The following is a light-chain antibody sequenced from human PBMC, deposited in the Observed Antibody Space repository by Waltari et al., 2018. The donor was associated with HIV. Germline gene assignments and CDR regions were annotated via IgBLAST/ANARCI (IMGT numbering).Light chain of an antibody. CDR3: AAWDDSLSVVV. J-gene: IGLJ2*01. CDR2: RSI. CDR1: ISNIESNY. V-gene: IGLV1-47*01. Sequence: QSVLTQPPSASGTPGQRVTISCSGSISNIESNYVYWYQQRPGTAPKLLIYRSIQRPSGVPDRFSGSKSGTSASLAISGLRSEDEADYYCAAWDDSLSVVVFGGGTKLTVL.